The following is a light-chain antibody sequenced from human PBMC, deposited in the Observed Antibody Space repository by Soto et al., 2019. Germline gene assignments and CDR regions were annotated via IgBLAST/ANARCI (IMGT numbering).Light chain of an antibody. V-gene: IGLV2-14*01. CDR1: SSDVGGYNY. Sequence: QSVLTQPASVSGSPGQSITISCTGSSSDVGGYNYVSWYQQHPGKAPKLMIYDVSNRPSGVSNRFSGSKSGNTASLTISGLQAEDEPDYYCSSYTSSNIVVFGGGTKLTVL. CDR3: SSYTSSNIVV. J-gene: IGLJ2*01. CDR2: DVS.